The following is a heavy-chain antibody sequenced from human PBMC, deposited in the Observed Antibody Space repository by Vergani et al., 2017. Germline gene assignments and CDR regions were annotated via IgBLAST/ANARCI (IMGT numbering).Heavy chain of an antibody. CDR2: IIPILGIA. CDR3: ARVLKEIRDGYSHGMDV. CDR1: GYTFTSYT. Sequence: QVQLVQSGAEVKKPGASVKVSCKASGYTFTSYTISWVRQAPGQGLEWMGRIIPILGIANYAQKFQGRVTITADKSTSTAYMELSSLRSEDTAVYYCARVLKEIRDGYSHGMDVWGQGTTVTVSS. D-gene: IGHD5-24*01. J-gene: IGHJ6*02. V-gene: IGHV1-69*04.